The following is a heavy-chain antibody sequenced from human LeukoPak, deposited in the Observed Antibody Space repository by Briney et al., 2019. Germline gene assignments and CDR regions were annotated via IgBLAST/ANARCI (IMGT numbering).Heavy chain of an antibody. Sequence: PGGSLRLSCAASGFTFSSYEMNWVRQAPGKGLEWVSYISSSGSTIYYADSVKGRLTISRDNAKNSLYLQMNSLRAEDTAVYYCARLGAYCGSDCYSVHSDYGMDVWGQGTTVTVSS. J-gene: IGHJ6*02. CDR1: GFTFSSYE. CDR3: ARLGAYCGSDCYSVHSDYGMDV. CDR2: ISSSGSTI. D-gene: IGHD2-21*02. V-gene: IGHV3-48*03.